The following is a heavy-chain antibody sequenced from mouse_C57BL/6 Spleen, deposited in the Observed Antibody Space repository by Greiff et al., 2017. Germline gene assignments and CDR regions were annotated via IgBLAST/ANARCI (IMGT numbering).Heavy chain of an antibody. CDR1: GYTFTSYW. CDR3: ARRSNWDDAMGG. D-gene: IGHD4-1*01. J-gene: IGHJ4*01. V-gene: IGHV1-64*01. Sequence: QVQLQQPGAELVKPGASVKLSCKASGYTFTSYWMHWVKQRPGQGLEWIGMIHPNSGSTNYNEKFKSKATLTVDKSSSTAYMQLSSLTSEDSAVYYCARRSNWDDAMGGWGQGASVTVSS. CDR2: IHPNSGST.